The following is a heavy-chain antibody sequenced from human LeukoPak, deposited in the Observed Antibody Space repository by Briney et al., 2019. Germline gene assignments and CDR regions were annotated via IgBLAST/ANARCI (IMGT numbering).Heavy chain of an antibody. D-gene: IGHD2-15*01. Sequence: ASVKVSCKASGYTFTSYDINWARQATGQGLEWMGWMNPNSGNTGYAQKFQGRVTMTRNTSISTAYMELSSLRSEDTAVYYCARTIRSGGTWWFDPWGQGTLVTVSS. V-gene: IGHV1-8*01. J-gene: IGHJ5*02. CDR3: ARTIRSGGTWWFDP. CDR2: MNPNSGNT. CDR1: GYTFTSYD.